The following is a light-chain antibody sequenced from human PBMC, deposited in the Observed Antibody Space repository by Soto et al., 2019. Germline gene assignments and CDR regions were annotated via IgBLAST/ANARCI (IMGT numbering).Light chain of an antibody. CDR1: RIIDTY. J-gene: IGKJ5*01. V-gene: IGKV1-39*01. CDR3: KHSYHSTIT. CDR2: LAS. Sequence: DIQMTQSPSSLSASVGDRVTITCRASRIIDTYLDWYQQKPGKAPDLLIYLASTLQVGVPSRFSGSGTGTDFTLTISGLHPEDFATYYCKHSYHSTITFGQRTRLDI.